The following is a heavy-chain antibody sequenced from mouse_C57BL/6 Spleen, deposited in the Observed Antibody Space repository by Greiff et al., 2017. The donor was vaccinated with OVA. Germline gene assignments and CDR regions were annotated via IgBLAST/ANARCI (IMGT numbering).Heavy chain of an antibody. J-gene: IGHJ3*01. CDR3: ARSDDGYYPVFAY. V-gene: IGHV1-42*01. D-gene: IGHD2-3*01. Sequence: VQLQQSGPELVKPGASVKISCKASGYSFTGYYMNWVKQSPEKSLEWIGEINPSTGGTTYNQKFKAKATLTVDKSSSTAYMQLKSLTSEDSAVYYCARSDDGYYPVFAYWGQGTLVTVSA. CDR2: INPSTGGT. CDR1: GYSFTGYY.